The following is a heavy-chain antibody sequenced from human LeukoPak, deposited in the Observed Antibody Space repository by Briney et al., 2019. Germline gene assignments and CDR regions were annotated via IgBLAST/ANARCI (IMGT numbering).Heavy chain of an antibody. CDR3: ARVGYCGGDCYPFDY. D-gene: IGHD2-21*02. J-gene: IGHJ4*02. CDR1: GGFISSYY. CDR2: IYSSGNT. V-gene: IGHV4-59*12. Sequence: SETLSLTCTVSGGFISSYYWNWIRQTPGKGLEWIGSIYSSGNTNYNPSLKSRVTISVDTSKNHFSLELSSVTAADTAVYYCARVGYCGGDCYPFDYWGQGTLITISS.